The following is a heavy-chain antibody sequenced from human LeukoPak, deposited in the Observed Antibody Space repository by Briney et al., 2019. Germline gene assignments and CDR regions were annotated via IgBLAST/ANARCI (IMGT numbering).Heavy chain of an antibody. J-gene: IGHJ6*02. CDR3: ARDGYYQYYGMDV. D-gene: IGHD3-22*01. V-gene: IGHV3-53*01. CDR2: IYSGGST. CDR1: GLTVSSNY. Sequence: GGSLRLSCAASGLTVSSNYMSWVRQAPGKGLEWVSVIYSGGSTYYADSVKGRFTISRDNSKSTVYLQMNSLRAEDTAVYYCARDGYYQYYGMDVWGQGTTVTVSS.